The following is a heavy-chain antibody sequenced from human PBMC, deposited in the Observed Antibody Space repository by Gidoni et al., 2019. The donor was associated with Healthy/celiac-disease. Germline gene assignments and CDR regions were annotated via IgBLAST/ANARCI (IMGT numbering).Heavy chain of an antibody. D-gene: IGHD1-7*01. CDR1: GFTFDAYA. CDR3: AKDTGNWNYAYWYFDL. J-gene: IGHJ2*01. Sequence: EVQLVESGGGLVQPGRSLRLSCAASGFTFDAYAMHWVRQAPGKGLEWVSGISWNSGSIGYADSVKGRFTISRDNAKNSLYLQMNSLRAEDTALYYCAKDTGNWNYAYWYFDLWGRGTLVTVSS. CDR2: ISWNSGSI. V-gene: IGHV3-9*01.